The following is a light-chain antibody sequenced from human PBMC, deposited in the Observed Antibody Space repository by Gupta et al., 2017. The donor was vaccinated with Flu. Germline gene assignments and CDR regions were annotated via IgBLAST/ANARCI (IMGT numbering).Light chain of an antibody. V-gene: IGKV1-39*01. CDR2: ATS. CDR3: QQSDSTPHT. Sequence: PSYLSASVGDRVSSSCRASQRIISYLNWYQQRPGKAPTLLIYATSNLQSGVPSRFSGSGSGTDFTLTISRLQPEDFATYYCQQSDSTPHTFGEGTKLEIK. J-gene: IGKJ4*02. CDR1: QRIISY.